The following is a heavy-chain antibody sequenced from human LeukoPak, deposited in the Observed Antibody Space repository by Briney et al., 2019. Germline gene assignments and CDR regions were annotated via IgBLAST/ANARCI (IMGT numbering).Heavy chain of an antibody. Sequence: GGSLRLSCAASGFTFSDYYMSWIRQAPGKGLEWVSYISSSGSTIYYADSVKGRFTISRDNAKNSLYLQMNSLRAEDTAVYYCATKLKYCSSTSCRGYYWGQGTLVTVSS. CDR3: ATKLKYCSSTSCRGYY. J-gene: IGHJ4*02. CDR2: ISSSGSTI. V-gene: IGHV3-11*01. CDR1: GFTFSDYY. D-gene: IGHD2-2*01.